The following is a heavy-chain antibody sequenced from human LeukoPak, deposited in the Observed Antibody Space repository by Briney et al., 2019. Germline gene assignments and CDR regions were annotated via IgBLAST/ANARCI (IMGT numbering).Heavy chain of an antibody. Sequence: GGSLRLSCAASGFTFSSYSMNWVRQAPGKGLEWVSSISSSSSYIYYADSVKGRFTISRDNAKNSLYLQMNSLRAEDTAVYYCARAPYYYDSSGYYYLYWYFDLWGRGTLVTVSS. CDR1: GFTFSSYS. J-gene: IGHJ2*01. V-gene: IGHV3-21*01. CDR3: ARAPYYYDSSGYYYLYWYFDL. D-gene: IGHD3-22*01. CDR2: ISSSSSYI.